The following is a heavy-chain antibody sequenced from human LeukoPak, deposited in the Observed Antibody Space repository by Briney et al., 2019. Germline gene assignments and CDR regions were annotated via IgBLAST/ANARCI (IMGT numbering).Heavy chain of an antibody. J-gene: IGHJ4*02. CDR1: GGSIRSGAYF. CDR2: IHYSGSA. V-gene: IGHV4-31*03. Sequence: SETLSLTCTVSGGSIRSGAYFWSWIRQRPGKGLEWIGYIHYSGSAYYNPSLKSRITVSVDTTKNQFSLKLSSVTAADTAVYYCARGAKYDFWSGYYIYWGQGTLVTVSS. D-gene: IGHD3-3*01. CDR3: ARGAKYDFWSGYYIY.